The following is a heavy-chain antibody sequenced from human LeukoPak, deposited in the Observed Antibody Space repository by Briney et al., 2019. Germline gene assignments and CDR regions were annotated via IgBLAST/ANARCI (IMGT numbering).Heavy chain of an antibody. D-gene: IGHD3-16*01. Sequence: GGSQRLSCAASGYTLSSYWVHWVRHARGGGLVLVTQINREGRRTIYADSVEGRFTISTDNPKNTLYLQMSSLRAEDTAVYYCARVRGQLCFADGFDIWRQGTLATVSS. CDR2: INREGRRT. J-gene: IGHJ3*02. CDR1: GYTLSSYW. CDR3: ARVRGQLCFADGFDI. V-gene: IGHV3-74*01.